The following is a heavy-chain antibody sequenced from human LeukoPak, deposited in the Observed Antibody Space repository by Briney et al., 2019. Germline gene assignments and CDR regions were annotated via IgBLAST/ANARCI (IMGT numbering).Heavy chain of an antibody. V-gene: IGHV3-7*01. CDR2: IKQDGSEK. D-gene: IGHD2-8*01. CDR3: ARDALYCTNGVCYRDY. Sequence: PGGSLRLSCAASGFTFSSYWMSWVRQAPGEGLEWVANIKQDGSEKYYVDSVKGRFTISRDNAKNSLYLQMNSLRAEDTAVYYCARDALYCTNGVCYRDYWGQGTLVTVSS. J-gene: IGHJ4*02. CDR1: GFTFSSYW.